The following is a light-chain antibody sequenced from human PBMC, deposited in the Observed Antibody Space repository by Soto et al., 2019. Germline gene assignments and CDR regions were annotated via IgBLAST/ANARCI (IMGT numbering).Light chain of an antibody. CDR1: ERVSSRY. CDR2: VAS. J-gene: IGKJ1*01. V-gene: IGKV3-20*01. CDR3: QQYGGSWT. Sequence: EIVLTQSPGTLSLSPGERATLSCRASERVSSRYLAWYQQKPGQAPRLLTYVASSRATGIPDRFSCSGSGTDLTLTISRLEPEEFAVYYCQQYGGSWTFGQGTKVEIK.